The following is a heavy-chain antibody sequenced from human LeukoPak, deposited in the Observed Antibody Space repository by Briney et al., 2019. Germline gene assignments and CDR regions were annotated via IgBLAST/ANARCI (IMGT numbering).Heavy chain of an antibody. J-gene: IGHJ4*02. CDR2: ISYDGSNK. V-gene: IGHV3-30*18. Sequence: GGSLRLSCAASGFTFSSCGMHWVRQAPGKGLEWVAVISYDGSNKYYADSVKGRFTISRDNSKDTLYLQMNSLRAEDTAVYYCAKAWGRWLLDYWGQGTLVTVSS. D-gene: IGHD5-24*01. CDR1: GFTFSSCG. CDR3: AKAWGRWLLDY.